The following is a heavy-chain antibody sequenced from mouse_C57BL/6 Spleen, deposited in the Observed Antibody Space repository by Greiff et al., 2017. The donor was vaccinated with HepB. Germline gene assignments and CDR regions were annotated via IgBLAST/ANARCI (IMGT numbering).Heavy chain of an antibody. CDR2: IDPEDGDT. D-gene: IGHD1-1*01. J-gene: IGHJ3*01. CDR3: TEYYGSSYWFAY. V-gene: IGHV14-1*01. CDR1: GFNIKDYY. Sequence: EVQLQQSGAELVRPGASVKLSCTASGFNIKDYYMHWVKQRPEQGLEWIGRIDPEDGDTEYAPKFQGKATMTADTSSNTAYLQLSSLTSEDTAVYYCTEYYGSSYWFAYWGQGTLVTVSA.